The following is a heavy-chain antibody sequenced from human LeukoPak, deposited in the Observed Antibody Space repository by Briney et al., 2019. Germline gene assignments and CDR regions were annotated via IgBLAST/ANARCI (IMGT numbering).Heavy chain of an antibody. D-gene: IGHD1-26*01. J-gene: IGHJ4*02. Sequence: PSETLSLTCTVSGGSISSSSYYWGWIRQPPGKGLEWIGSIYYSGSTYYNPSLKSRVTISVDTSKNQFSLKLSSVTAADTAVYYCARDARSSVGATRFDYWGQGTLVTVSS. V-gene: IGHV4-39*07. CDR3: ARDARSSVGATRFDY. CDR2: IYYSGST. CDR1: GGSISSSSYY.